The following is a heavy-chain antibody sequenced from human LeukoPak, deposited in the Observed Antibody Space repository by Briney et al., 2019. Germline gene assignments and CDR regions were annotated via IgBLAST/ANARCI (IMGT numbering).Heavy chain of an antibody. Sequence: GGSLRLSCAASGFRFSDFSMNWVRLAPGKGLEWVSSISSSSSHIYYADSVKGRFTISRDNAKNSLYLQMNSLKAEDTAVYYCATSFMIRGNWGQGTLVTVSS. CDR1: GFRFSDFS. CDR2: ISSSSSHI. J-gene: IGHJ4*02. D-gene: IGHD3-16*01. CDR3: ATSFMIRGN. V-gene: IGHV3-21*01.